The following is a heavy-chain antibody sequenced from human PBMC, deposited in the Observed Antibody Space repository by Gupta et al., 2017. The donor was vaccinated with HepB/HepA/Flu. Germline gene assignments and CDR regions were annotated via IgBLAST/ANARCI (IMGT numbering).Heavy chain of an antibody. V-gene: IGHV3-21*01. CDR1: GFTFSSDS. CDR2: ISSSSSYI. D-gene: IGHD2-15*01. CDR3: ARDLSLVVVAASNDY. Sequence: EVQLVESGGGLVKPGWSLRLSCAASGFTFSSDSMNWVRQAPGKGLEWVSSISSSSSYIYYADSVKGRFTISRDNAKNSLYLQMNSLRAEDTAVYYCARDLSLVVVAASNDYWGQGTLVTVSS. J-gene: IGHJ4*02.